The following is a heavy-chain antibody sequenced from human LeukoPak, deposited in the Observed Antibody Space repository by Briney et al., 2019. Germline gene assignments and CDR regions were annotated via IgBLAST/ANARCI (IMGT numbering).Heavy chain of an antibody. CDR1: GGSFSSGGYY. CDR3: SNAGNSGPFDY. Sequence: SQTLSLTCTVSGGSFSSGGYYWSWIRQPPGKGLEWIGYIYHSGSTYYNPSLKSRVTISVDRAKNQFSLKLSSATAADTAVYYCSNAGNSGPFDYWGQGTLVTVSS. CDR2: IYHSGST. V-gene: IGHV4-30-2*01. D-gene: IGHD4-23*01. J-gene: IGHJ4*02.